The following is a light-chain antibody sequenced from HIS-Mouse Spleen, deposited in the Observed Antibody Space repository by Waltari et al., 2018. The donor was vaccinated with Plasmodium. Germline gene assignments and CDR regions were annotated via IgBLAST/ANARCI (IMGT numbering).Light chain of an antibody. Sequence: QSALTQPRSVSGSPGQSVTISCTGTSSDVGGYNYVSWYQQPPGKAPIPMIYHGSKRPSGVPDRFSGSKSGHTASLTISGLQAEDEADYYCCSYAGSYTYVFGTGTKVTVL. CDR2: HGS. V-gene: IGLV2-11*01. J-gene: IGLJ1*01. CDR1: SSDVGGYNY. CDR3: CSYAGSYTYV.